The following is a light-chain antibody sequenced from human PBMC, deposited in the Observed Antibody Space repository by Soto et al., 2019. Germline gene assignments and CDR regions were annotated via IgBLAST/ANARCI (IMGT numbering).Light chain of an antibody. CDR3: QSYDISLHNYV. CDR1: SSDVRDYNY. J-gene: IGLJ1*01. V-gene: IGLV2-14*01. Sequence: QSALTQPASVSGSPGQSITISCTGTSSDVRDYNYVSWYQQHPGKAPKVLIYEVRNRPSGVSNRFSGSKSGTSASLAITRLQAEDEADYYCQSYDISLHNYVFGTGTKLTVL. CDR2: EVR.